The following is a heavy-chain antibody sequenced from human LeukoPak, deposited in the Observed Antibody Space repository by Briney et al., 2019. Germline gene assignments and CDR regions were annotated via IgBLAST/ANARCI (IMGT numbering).Heavy chain of an antibody. D-gene: IGHD3-22*01. Sequence: GRSLRLSCAASGFTFSSYGMHWVRQAPGKGLEWVAVIWYDGSNKYYADSVKGRFTISRDNSKNTLYLQMNSLRAEDTAVYYCASPYDSSGSDAFDIWGQGTMVTVSS. V-gene: IGHV3-33*01. J-gene: IGHJ3*02. CDR1: GFTFSSYG. CDR3: ASPYDSSGSDAFDI. CDR2: IWYDGSNK.